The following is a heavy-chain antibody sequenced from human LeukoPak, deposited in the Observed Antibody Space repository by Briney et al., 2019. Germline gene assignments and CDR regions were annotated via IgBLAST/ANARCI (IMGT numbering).Heavy chain of an antibody. J-gene: IGHJ4*02. CDR1: GFTFNNYA. V-gene: IGHV3-20*04. CDR3: ARSSDGGPASEFDY. D-gene: IGHD6-19*01. CDR2: INWNGGST. Sequence: GGSLRLSCAASGFTFNNYAMSWVRQAPGKGLEWVSGINWNGGSTGYADSVKGRFTISRDNAKNSLYLQMNSLRAEDTALYYCARSSDGGPASEFDYWGQGTLVTVSS.